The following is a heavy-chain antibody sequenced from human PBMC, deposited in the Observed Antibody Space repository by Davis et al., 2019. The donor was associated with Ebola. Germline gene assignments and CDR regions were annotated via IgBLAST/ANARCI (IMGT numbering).Heavy chain of an antibody. CDR2: ISKDGSSE. D-gene: IGHD6-19*01. CDR1: GFTFSSYG. CDR3: LAGTNY. J-gene: IGHJ4*02. V-gene: IGHV3-30*19. Sequence: PGGSLRLSCVASGFTFSSYGMHWVRQAPGKGLEWVAVISKDGSSEDYADSLRGRFTISRDKSKNMLFLQMNSLRPEDTAVYYCLAGTNYWGQGTQVIVSS.